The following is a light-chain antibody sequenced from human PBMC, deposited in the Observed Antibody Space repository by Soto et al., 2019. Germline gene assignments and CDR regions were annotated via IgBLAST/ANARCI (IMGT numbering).Light chain of an antibody. J-gene: IGKJ1*01. CDR2: GAS. CDR3: QQYDSSPLT. V-gene: IGKV3-20*01. Sequence: EIVLTQSPGTLSLSPGKRATLSCRASQSVSSSYLAWYQQKPGQAPRLLIYGASSRATGIPDRFSGSGSGTDFTLTISRLEPEDFAVYYCQQYDSSPLTFGQGTKVEIK. CDR1: QSVSSSY.